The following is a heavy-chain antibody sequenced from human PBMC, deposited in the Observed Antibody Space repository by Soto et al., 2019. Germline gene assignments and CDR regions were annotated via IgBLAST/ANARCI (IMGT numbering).Heavy chain of an antibody. Sequence: QVQLVESGGGVVQPGRSLRLSCAASGFTFSSYAMHWVRQAPGKGLEWVAVISYDGSNKYYADSVKGRFTISRDNSKNTLYLQMNSLRAEDTAVYYRARSMTRDHYYGMDVWGQGTTVTVSS. CDR2: ISYDGSNK. CDR3: ARSMTRDHYYGMDV. CDR1: GFTFSSYA. J-gene: IGHJ6*02. V-gene: IGHV3-30-3*01.